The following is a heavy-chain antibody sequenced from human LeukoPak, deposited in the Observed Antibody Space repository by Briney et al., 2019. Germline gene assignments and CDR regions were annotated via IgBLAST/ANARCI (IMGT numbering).Heavy chain of an antibody. V-gene: IGHV4-31*03. D-gene: IGHD4-11*01. J-gene: IGHJ5*02. CDR2: VNYSGNT. Sequence: SETLSLTCMFSVGSFTRGVYYWVCIPRHQGKARKGIGYVNYSGNTYYNPSLKSRITISVDTSKNQFSLKLSSVTAADTAVYYCARDSAASNYDWFDPWGQGALVTVSS. CDR1: VGSFTRGVYY. CDR3: ARDSAASNYDWFDP.